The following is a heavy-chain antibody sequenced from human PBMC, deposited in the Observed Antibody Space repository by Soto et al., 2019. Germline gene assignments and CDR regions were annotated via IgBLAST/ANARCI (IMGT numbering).Heavy chain of an antibody. D-gene: IGHD5-18*01. CDR1: GFSLSTSGMC. V-gene: IGHV2-70*11. CDR2: IDWDDDK. Sequence: GSGPTLVNPTQTLTLTCTFSGFSLSTSGMCVSWIRQPPGKALEWLARIDWDDDKYYSTSLKTRLTISKDTSKNQVVLTMTNMDPVDTATYYCARMVAYSYGLRYFDYWGQGTLVTVSS. CDR3: ARMVAYSYGLRYFDY. J-gene: IGHJ4*02.